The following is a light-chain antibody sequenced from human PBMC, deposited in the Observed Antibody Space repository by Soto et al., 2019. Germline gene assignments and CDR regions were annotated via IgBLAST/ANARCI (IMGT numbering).Light chain of an antibody. J-gene: IGKJ1*01. V-gene: IGKV1-39*01. Sequence: DIQMSQSPSSLSASIVHRVAITSRASQTVNTDLHWYKQNPGKAPKLLIYAASNLQSGGPSRFSCSGSGTNFTLSLNSLQPEGFSTYYCQQCYSNPWTFGQGTKVDIK. CDR3: QQCYSNPWT. CDR1: QTVNTD. CDR2: AAS.